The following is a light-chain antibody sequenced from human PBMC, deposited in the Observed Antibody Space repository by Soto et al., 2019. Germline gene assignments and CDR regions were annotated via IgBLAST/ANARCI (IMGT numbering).Light chain of an antibody. Sequence: QSVLIQPPSASGTPGQRVTISCSGSSSNIGSNTVNWYQQLPGTAPKLLIYSNNQRPSGVPDRFSGSKSGTSASLAISGLQSEDEADYYCAAWDDSLNVLVFGGGTKLTVL. CDR1: SSNIGSNT. CDR3: AAWDDSLNVLV. CDR2: SNN. V-gene: IGLV1-44*01. J-gene: IGLJ2*01.